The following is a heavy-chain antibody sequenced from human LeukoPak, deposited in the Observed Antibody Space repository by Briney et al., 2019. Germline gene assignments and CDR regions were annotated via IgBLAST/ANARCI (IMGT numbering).Heavy chain of an antibody. CDR1: GYTFTGSY. V-gene: IGHV1-2*02. Sequence: ASVKVSCKSSGYTFTGSYMHWVRQAPGQGFEWIGWISPASGATKYAQNFQGRVTLTTDTSITTAYMELSSLTSDDTASYYCLNEHGGWGQGTPVTVSS. D-gene: IGHD1-1*01. CDR3: LNEHGG. CDR2: ISPASGAT. J-gene: IGHJ4*02.